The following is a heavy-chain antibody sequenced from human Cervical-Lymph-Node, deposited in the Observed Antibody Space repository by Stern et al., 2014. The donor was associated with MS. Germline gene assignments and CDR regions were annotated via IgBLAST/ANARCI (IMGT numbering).Heavy chain of an antibody. V-gene: IGHV1-46*01. Sequence: QVQLVQSGAEVKKPGASVKLSCKASGFTFSTYHMHWVRQAPGQRLAWVGLVNLNDGTTDYAQEFQGRITMTRDTSTSTLYMELSSLRSEDTALYYCAREGVATPIHLKAFDLWGQGTMITVSS. CDR2: VNLNDGTT. J-gene: IGHJ3*01. D-gene: IGHD4-23*01. CDR3: AREGVATPIHLKAFDL. CDR1: GFTFSTYH.